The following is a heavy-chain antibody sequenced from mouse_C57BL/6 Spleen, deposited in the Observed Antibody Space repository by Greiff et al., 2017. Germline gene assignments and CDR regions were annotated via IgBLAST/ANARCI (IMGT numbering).Heavy chain of an antibody. CDR3: VRQGCNWFAY. CDR1: GFSFNTYA. V-gene: IGHV10-1*01. J-gene: IGHJ3*01. CDR2: IRSKSNNYAT. Sequence: EVKLVESGGGLVQPKGSLKLSCAASGFSFNTYAMNWVRQAPGKGLEWVARIRSKSNNYATYYADSVKDRFTISRDDSESMLYLQMNNLTTEDTAMYYCVRQGCNWFAYWGQGTLVTVSA.